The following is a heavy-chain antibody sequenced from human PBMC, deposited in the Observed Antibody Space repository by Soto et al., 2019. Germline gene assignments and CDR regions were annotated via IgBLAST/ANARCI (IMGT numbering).Heavy chain of an antibody. CDR3: ARIGSSYNPIDY. CDR2: IYPDDSDT. V-gene: IGHV5-51*01. J-gene: IGHJ4*02. Sequence: PGESLKISCEGSGYTFSSYSIGLVRQMPGKGLEWMGIIYPDDSDTRYSLSFRGQVTISVDKSISRAYLQWSSLKASDSAMYFCARIGSSYNPIDYWGRGTLVTVSS. D-gene: IGHD2-15*01. CDR1: GYTFSSYS.